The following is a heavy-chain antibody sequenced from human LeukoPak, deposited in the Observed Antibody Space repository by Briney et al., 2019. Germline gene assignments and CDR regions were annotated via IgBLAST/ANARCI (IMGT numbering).Heavy chain of an antibody. CDR3: ARSTGDYALTFDY. CDR2: IYYSGST. D-gene: IGHD4-17*01. V-gene: IGHV4-59*01. CDR1: GGSISSYH. J-gene: IGHJ4*02. Sequence: SETLSLTCTVSGGSISSYHWSWLRQPPGKTLEWIGYIYYSGSTNYNPSLRSRVSISEDTSKNQFSLKLSSVTAADTAVYYCARSTGDYALTFDYWGQGILVTGSS.